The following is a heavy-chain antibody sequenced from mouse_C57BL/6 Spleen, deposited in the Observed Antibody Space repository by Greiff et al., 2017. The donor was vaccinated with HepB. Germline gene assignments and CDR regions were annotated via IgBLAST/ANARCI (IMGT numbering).Heavy chain of an antibody. V-gene: IGHV1-50*01. Sequence: VQLQQPGAELVKPGASVKLSCKASGYTFTSYWMQWVKQRPGQGLEWIGEIDPSDSYTNYHQKFKGKATLTVDTSSSTAYMQLSSLTSEDSAVYYCARGAYYSNYVDYWGQGTTLTVSS. CDR1: GYTFTSYW. CDR2: IDPSDSYT. J-gene: IGHJ2*01. D-gene: IGHD2-5*01. CDR3: ARGAYYSNYVDY.